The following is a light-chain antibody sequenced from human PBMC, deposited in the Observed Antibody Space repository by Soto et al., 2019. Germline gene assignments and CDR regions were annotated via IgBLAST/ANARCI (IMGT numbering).Light chain of an antibody. J-gene: IGLJ2*01. CDR2: DTS. V-gene: IGLV7-46*01. CDR3: LLSYSGARHVV. CDR1: TGAVTSGHY. Sequence: QDVVTQEPSLTVSPGGTVTLTWGSSTGAVTSGHYPYWFQQKPGQAPRTLIYDTSNKHSWTPARFSGSLLGGKAALTLSGAQPEDEAEYYCLLSYSGARHVVFGGGTKLTVL.